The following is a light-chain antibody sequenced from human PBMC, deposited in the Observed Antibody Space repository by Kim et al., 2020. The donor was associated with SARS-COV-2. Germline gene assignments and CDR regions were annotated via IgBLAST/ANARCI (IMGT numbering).Light chain of an antibody. CDR2: DES. CDR3: QQRYDWPLT. V-gene: IGKV3-11*01. Sequence: LSPEERATLSCRASQSVINRLGWYQQKPGQAPRLLIYDESNRAPGIPARFSGSGSGTDFTLTISSLDPEDFAVYYCQQRYDWPLTFGGGTKVDIK. J-gene: IGKJ4*01. CDR1: QSVINR.